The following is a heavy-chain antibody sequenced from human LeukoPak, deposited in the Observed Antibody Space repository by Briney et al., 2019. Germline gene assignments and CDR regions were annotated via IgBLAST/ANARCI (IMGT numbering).Heavy chain of an antibody. D-gene: IGHD6-19*01. CDR2: ISGSGTTM. J-gene: IGHJ4*02. CDR1: GFTFSSYA. Sequence: PGGSLRLSCVASGFTFSSYAMNWLRQSPGKGLEWVSYISGSGTTMYYADSVKGRFTISRDNAKNSLYLQMNSLRAEDTAIYYCARSVQWLPYWGQGTLVTVSS. CDR3: ARSVQWLPY. V-gene: IGHV3-48*03.